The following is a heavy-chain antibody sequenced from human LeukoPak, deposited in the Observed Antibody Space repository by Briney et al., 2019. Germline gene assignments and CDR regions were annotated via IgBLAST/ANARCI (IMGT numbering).Heavy chain of an antibody. D-gene: IGHD2-2*01. CDR1: GGSFSGYH. J-gene: IGHJ4*02. V-gene: IGHV4-34*01. Sequence: SETLSLTCAVYGGSFSGYHWSWIRQPPGKGLEWIGEINHSGSTNYNPSLKSRVTISVDTSKNQFSLKLSSVTAADTAVYYCARGLRRGIVVPAALGYWGQGTLVTVSS. CDR2: INHSGST. CDR3: ARGLRRGIVVPAALGY.